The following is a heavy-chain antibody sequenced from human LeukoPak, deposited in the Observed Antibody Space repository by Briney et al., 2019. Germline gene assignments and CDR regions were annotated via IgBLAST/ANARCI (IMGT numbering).Heavy chain of an antibody. CDR3: ARGGKIAAAEDYFDY. V-gene: IGHV3-33*01. CDR1: GFTFSSYG. CDR2: TWYDGSNK. J-gene: IGHJ4*02. D-gene: IGHD6-13*01. Sequence: GRSLRLSCAASGFTFSSYGMHWVRQAPGKGLEWVAVTWYDGSNKYYADSAKGRFTISRDNSKNTLYLQMNSLRAEDTAVYYCARGGKIAAAEDYFDYWGQGTLVTVSS.